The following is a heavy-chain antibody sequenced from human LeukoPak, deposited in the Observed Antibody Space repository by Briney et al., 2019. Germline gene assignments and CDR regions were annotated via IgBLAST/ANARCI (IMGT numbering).Heavy chain of an antibody. CDR3: VKESDEYSSSSSDY. V-gene: IGHV3-30*04. J-gene: IGHJ4*02. D-gene: IGHD6-6*01. Sequence: GGSLRLSCAASGFTFSNYTMHWVRQAPGKGLEWVAVISYDGNNKYYADSVKGRFTISRDNSKNTLYLQMNSLRAEDTAVYYCVKESDEYSSSSSDYWGQGTLVTVSS. CDR1: GFTFSNYT. CDR2: ISYDGNNK.